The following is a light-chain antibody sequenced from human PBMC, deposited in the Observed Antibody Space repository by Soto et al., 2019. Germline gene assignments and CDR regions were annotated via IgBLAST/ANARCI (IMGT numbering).Light chain of an antibody. V-gene: IGLV2-14*03. CDR1: SSDVGGYNY. CDR3: SSYRRGSTYV. Sequence: QSALTQPASVSGSPGQSITVPCTGTSSDVGGYNYVSWYQQHPGKAPRLLIYDVTNRPSGVSNRFSGSKSGNTASLTISGLQAEDEADYYCSSYRRGSTYVFGTGTKVTVL. CDR2: DVT. J-gene: IGLJ1*01.